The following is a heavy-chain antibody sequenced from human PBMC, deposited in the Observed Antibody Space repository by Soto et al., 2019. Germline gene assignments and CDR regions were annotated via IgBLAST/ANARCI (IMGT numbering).Heavy chain of an antibody. CDR1: GVYFSGYY. V-gene: IGHV4-34*01. CDR2: INHSGTI. CDR3: ARADRTLVTSYSLDV. Sequence: SETMSLTSAFYGVYFSGYYLTWLRTPPGKGLEWIGEINHSGTINFNPSLKSRLTISLDTSKKHFSLKLSSVTDADTAAYYCARADRTLVTSYSLDVWGQGTTVNVS. J-gene: IGHJ6*02. D-gene: IGHD2-21*02.